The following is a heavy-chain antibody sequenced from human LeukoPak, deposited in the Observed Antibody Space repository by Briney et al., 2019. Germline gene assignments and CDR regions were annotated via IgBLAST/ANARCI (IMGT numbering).Heavy chain of an antibody. CDR3: AREQIHRSGAVD. CDR1: GFTFSSYE. Sequence: GGSLRLSCAASGFTFSSYEMNWVRQAPGKGLEWVSYISSSGSTIYYADSVKGRFTISRDNAKNSLYLQMNSLRAEDTAVYYCAREQIHRSGAVDWGQGTLATVSS. D-gene: IGHD5-18*01. CDR2: ISSSGSTI. J-gene: IGHJ4*02. V-gene: IGHV3-48*03.